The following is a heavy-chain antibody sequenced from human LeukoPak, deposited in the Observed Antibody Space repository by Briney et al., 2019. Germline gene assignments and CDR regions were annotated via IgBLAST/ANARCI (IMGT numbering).Heavy chain of an antibody. CDR3: ARERIVGATMGAFDI. D-gene: IGHD1-26*01. CDR1: GYTFTSYG. J-gene: IGHJ3*02. Sequence: GASVKVSCKASGYTFTSYGISWVRQAPGQGLEWTGGIIPIFGTANYAQKFQGRVTITADESTSTAYMELSSLRSEDTAVYYCARERIVGATMGAFDIWGQGTMVTVSS. CDR2: IIPIFGTA. V-gene: IGHV1-69*13.